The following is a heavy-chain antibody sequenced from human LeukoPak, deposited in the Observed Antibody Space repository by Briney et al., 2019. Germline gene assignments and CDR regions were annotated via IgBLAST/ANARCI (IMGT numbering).Heavy chain of an antibody. CDR2: FLPILATP. Sequence: GASVKVSCKASGDTFNNYAISWVRQAPGQGLEWLGGFLPILATPNYAQKFQGRVTITADESTSTAYMELSSLRSEDTAVYYCARDSGSSWFDYWGQGTLVTVSS. CDR3: ARDSGSSWFDY. CDR1: GDTFNNYA. D-gene: IGHD6-13*01. V-gene: IGHV1-69*13. J-gene: IGHJ4*02.